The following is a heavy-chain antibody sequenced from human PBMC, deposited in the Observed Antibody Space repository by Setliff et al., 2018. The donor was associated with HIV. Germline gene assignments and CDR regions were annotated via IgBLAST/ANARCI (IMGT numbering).Heavy chain of an antibody. CDR3: ARRAFKDGYKRSYFDY. CDR1: GVYISNYH. D-gene: IGHD5-12*01. J-gene: IGHJ4*02. Sequence: SETLSLTCTISGVYISNYHWGWIRQPPGRGLEWIGSIHTTGSPKNNPSLQGRVSISIDMAKSLFSLELSSVTAADTAVYYCARRAFKDGYKRSYFDYWGQGTLVTVSS. CDR2: IHTTGSP. V-gene: IGHV4-4*08.